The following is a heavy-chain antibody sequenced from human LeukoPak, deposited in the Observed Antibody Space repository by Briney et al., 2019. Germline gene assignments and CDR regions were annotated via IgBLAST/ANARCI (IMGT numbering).Heavy chain of an antibody. CDR3: TKSDGYGLIRI. D-gene: IGHD3-10*01. CDR2: IYYHENT. Sequence: GSLRLSCAASGFSFTTYWMSWVRQAQGKGLEWIGSIYYHENTYYNSSLKSRVTISLDTSKNQFSLKVISMTAADTAAYYCTKSDGYGLIRICGRGTMVTVSS. V-gene: IGHV4-4*02. CDR1: GFSFTTYW. J-gene: IGHJ3*02.